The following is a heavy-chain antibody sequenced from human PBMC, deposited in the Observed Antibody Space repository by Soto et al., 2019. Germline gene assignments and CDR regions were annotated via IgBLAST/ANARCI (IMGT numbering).Heavy chain of an antibody. J-gene: IGHJ5*02. V-gene: IGHV3-23*01. CDR1: GFTFSRFA. Sequence: LRLSCAASGFTFSRFAMIWVRQGPGKGLEWVSTISGSGGSAYYADSVKGRFTISRDNSKKTLYLQMKSLRAEDTAVYYCAKDPYSSGWQAPYNWFDPWGLGTLVTVSS. CDR2: ISGSGGSA. D-gene: IGHD6-19*01. CDR3: AKDPYSSGWQAPYNWFDP.